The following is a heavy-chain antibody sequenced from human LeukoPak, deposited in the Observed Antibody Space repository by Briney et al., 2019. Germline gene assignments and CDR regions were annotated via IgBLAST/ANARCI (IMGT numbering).Heavy chain of an antibody. CDR3: ERGYNSGFDY. Sequence: SETLSLTCAVYGGSFSGYYWSWIRQPPGKGLEWIGEINHSGSTNYNPSLKSRVTISVDTSKNQFSLKLSSVTAADMAVYYCERGYNSGFDYWGQGTLVTVSS. D-gene: IGHD1-20*01. V-gene: IGHV4-34*01. CDR2: INHSGST. J-gene: IGHJ4*02. CDR1: GGSFSGYY.